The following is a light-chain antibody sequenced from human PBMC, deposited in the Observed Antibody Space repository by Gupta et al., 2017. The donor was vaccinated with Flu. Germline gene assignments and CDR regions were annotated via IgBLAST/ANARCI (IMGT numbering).Light chain of an antibody. CDR1: STKGGTGT. Sequence: TFSSSGNSTKGGTGTVSWSHQHPATAPKLLIYNDNKRRSGVPDRFSGSKYGTSAAVPISGLQAEDEADYYCSTWYDSRNDWVFGGGTKLTVL. CDR3: STWYDSRNDWV. J-gene: IGLJ3*02. CDR2: NDN. V-gene: IGLV1-44*01.